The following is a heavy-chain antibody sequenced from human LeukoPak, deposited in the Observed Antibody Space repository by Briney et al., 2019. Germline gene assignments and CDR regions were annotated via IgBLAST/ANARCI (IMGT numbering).Heavy chain of an antibody. Sequence: PPETLSLTCTVSRGSIKSSDFFWGWIRQPPGKGLEWIGTVHYTGTTHYNPSLNSRLTIFADTSKNQFSLTLTSVTAADTAVYYCARHIAMVRGGFDPWGQGTLVTVSS. J-gene: IGHJ5*02. CDR3: ARHIAMVRGGFDP. V-gene: IGHV4-39*01. D-gene: IGHD3-10*01. CDR2: VHYTGTT. CDR1: RGSIKSSDFF.